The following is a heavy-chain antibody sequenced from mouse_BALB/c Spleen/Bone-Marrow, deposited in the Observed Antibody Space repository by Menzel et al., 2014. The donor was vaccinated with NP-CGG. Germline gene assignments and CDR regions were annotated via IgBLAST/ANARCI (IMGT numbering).Heavy chain of an antibody. J-gene: IGHJ4*01. V-gene: IGHV5-6*01. Sequence: EVQGVESGGDLVKPGGSLKLSCAASGFTFSSYGMSRVRQTPDKRLEGVATINSGGVNTYYIDSVKGRFTISRDNAKNTLYLQMSSLKSEDTAMYHCARRGNWDGRAAMDYWGQGTSVTVSS. CDR2: INSGGVNT. D-gene: IGHD4-1*01. CDR3: ARRGNWDGRAAMDY. CDR1: GFTFSSYG.